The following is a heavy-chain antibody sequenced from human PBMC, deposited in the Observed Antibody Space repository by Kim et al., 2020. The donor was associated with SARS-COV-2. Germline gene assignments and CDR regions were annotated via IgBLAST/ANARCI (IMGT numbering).Heavy chain of an antibody. CDR2: ISGSGGST. V-gene: IGHV3-23*01. Sequence: GGSLRLSCAASGFTFSSYAMSWVRQAPGKGLEWVSAISGSGGSTYYADSVKGRFTISRDNSKNTLYLQMNSLRAEDTAVYYCAGGPYYYDSSGLFDYWGQGTLVTVSS. CDR3: AGGPYYYDSSGLFDY. J-gene: IGHJ4*02. D-gene: IGHD3-22*01. CDR1: GFTFSSYA.